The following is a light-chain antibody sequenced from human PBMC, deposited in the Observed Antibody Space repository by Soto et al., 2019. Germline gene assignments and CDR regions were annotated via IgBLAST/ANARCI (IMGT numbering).Light chain of an antibody. V-gene: IGLV4-69*01. J-gene: IGLJ3*02. CDR1: SGHSTYA. Sequence: QLVLTQSPSASASLGASVKLTCTLSSGHSTYAIAWHQQQPEKGPRYLMKLDIDGSHMKGDGIPDRFSGSSSGAERYLTISNLQSDDEADYYCQTWGTGIRVFGGGTKLTVL. CDR3: QTWGTGIRV. CDR2: LDIDGSH.